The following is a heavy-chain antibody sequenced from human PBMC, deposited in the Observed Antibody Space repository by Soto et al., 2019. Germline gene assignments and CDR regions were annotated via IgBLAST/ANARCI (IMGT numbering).Heavy chain of an antibody. CDR3: AKDTGVAVAELRYYFGMDV. J-gene: IGHJ6*02. D-gene: IGHD6-19*01. CDR1: GFRFSDYG. Sequence: QVQLVESGGGVVQPGRSLRLSCVASGFRFSDYGIHWVRQAPGKGLEWVAVISYDGSNEYYADSLKGRFTISRDNSKNTLYLQMNSLRSEDTAVYYCAKDTGVAVAELRYYFGMDVWGQGTTVTVSS. V-gene: IGHV3-30*18. CDR2: ISYDGSNE.